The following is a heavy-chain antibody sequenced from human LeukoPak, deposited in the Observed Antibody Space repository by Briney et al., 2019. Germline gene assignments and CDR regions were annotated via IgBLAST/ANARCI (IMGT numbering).Heavy chain of an antibody. CDR2: IIPIFGTA. Sequence: ASVKVSCKASGGTFSSYAISRVRQAPGQGLEWMGGIIPIFGTANYAQKFQGRVTITTDESTSTAYMELSSLRSEDTAVYYCARNDGAIAARPNYYYMDVWGKGTTVTVSS. CDR3: ARNDGAIAARPNYYYMDV. D-gene: IGHD6-6*01. J-gene: IGHJ6*03. V-gene: IGHV1-69*05. CDR1: GGTFSSYA.